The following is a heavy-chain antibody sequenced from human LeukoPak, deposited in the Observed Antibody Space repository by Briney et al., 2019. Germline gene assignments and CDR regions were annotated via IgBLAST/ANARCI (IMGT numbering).Heavy chain of an antibody. D-gene: IGHD3-16*02. CDR3: ARGGPYDYVWGSYRQASYYYYYMDV. CDR1: GYSISSSYY. Sequence: SETLSLTCAVSGYSISSSYYWSWIRQPAGKGLEWIGRIYTSGSTNYNPSLKSRVTMSVDTPKNQFSLKLSSVTAADTAVYYCARGGPYDYVWGSYRQASYYYYYMDVWGKGTTVTVSS. J-gene: IGHJ6*03. V-gene: IGHV4-4*07. CDR2: IYTSGST.